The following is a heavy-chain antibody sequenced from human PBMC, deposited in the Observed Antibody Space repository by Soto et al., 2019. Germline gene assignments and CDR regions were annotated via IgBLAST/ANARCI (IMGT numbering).Heavy chain of an antibody. D-gene: IGHD2-15*01. CDR2: INAGNGNA. V-gene: IGHV1-3*05. J-gene: IGHJ4*02. Sequence: QVQLVQSGAEEKKPGASVKVSCKASGYTFTSYAMHWVRQAPGQRLEWMGWINAGNGNAKYSQKFQGRVTITRDTSASTAYMELSSLRSEDTAVYYCARGTVVTHFDYWGQGTLVTVSS. CDR3: ARGTVVTHFDY. CDR1: GYTFTSYA.